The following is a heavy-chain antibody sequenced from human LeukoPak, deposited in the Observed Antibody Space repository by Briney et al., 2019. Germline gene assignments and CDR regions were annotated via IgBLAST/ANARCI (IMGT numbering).Heavy chain of an antibody. CDR1: VCTFSNYG. J-gene: IGHJ4*02. Sequence: PGGALRLSCAASVCTFSNYGMHWVRQAPGKGLEGVSVISYDGSNKYYADSVKGRFTISRDNSKNTLYLQMNSVRAEDTAMYYCAKNSGSTALWGQGTLVTVSS. CDR2: ISYDGSNK. CDR3: AKNSGSTAL. D-gene: IGHD1-26*01. V-gene: IGHV3-30*18.